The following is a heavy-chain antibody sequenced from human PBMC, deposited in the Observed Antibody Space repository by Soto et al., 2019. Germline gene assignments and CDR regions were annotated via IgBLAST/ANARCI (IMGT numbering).Heavy chain of an antibody. J-gene: IGHJ6*02. CDR3: AASCVGCRGFNYYGMDV. D-gene: IGHD5-12*01. Sequence: SETLSLTCIVSGGSLISYYWSWIRQPPGKGLEWIGYIYYSGSTYYNPSLKSRVTISVDTSKNQFSLKLSSVTAADTAVYYCAASCVGCRGFNYYGMDVWGQGTTVTVSS. V-gene: IGHV4-59*06. CDR1: GGSLISYY. CDR2: IYYSGST.